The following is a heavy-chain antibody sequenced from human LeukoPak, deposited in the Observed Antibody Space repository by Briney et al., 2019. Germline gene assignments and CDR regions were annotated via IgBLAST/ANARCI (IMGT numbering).Heavy chain of an antibody. D-gene: IGHD3-3*01. CDR3: ARNFKAPYDFWSGYYYYYYYMDV. CDR2: INANSGDT. Sequence: ASVKVSCKASGYTFTGYYMHWVRQAPGQGLEWMGWINANSGDTGYAQKFQGRVTMTTDTSTSTAYMELRSLRSDDTAVYYCARNFKAPYDFWSGYYYYYYYMDVWGKGTTVTVSS. J-gene: IGHJ6*03. CDR1: GYTFTGYY. V-gene: IGHV1-2*02.